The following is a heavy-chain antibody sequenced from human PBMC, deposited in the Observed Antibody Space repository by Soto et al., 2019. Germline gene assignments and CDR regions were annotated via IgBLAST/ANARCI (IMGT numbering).Heavy chain of an antibody. CDR2: INHSGST. D-gene: IGHD1-1*01. CDR1: GGSVSSGSYY. V-gene: IGHV4-61*01. J-gene: IGHJ4*02. Sequence: PSETLSLTCTVSGGSVSSGSYYWSWIRQPPGKGLEWIGEINHSGSTNYNPSLKSRVTISVDTSKNQFSLKLSSVTAADTAVYYCARGGTHFDYWGQGTLVTVSS. CDR3: ARGGTHFDY.